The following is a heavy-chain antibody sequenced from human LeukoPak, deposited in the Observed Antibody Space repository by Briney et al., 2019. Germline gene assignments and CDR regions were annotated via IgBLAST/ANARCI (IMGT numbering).Heavy chain of an antibody. V-gene: IGHV4-34*01. Sequence: SETLSLTCAVYGGSFSGYYWSWIRQPPGKGLEWIGEINHSGSTNYNPSLRSRVTISVDTSKNQFSLKLSSVTAADTAVYYYARGPFRSSGWQFDFWGQGTLVTVSS. CDR3: ARGPFRSSGWQFDF. J-gene: IGHJ4*02. CDR1: GGSFSGYY. CDR2: INHSGST. D-gene: IGHD6-19*01.